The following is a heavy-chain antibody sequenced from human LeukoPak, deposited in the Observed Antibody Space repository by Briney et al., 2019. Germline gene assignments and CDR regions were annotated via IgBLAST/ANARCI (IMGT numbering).Heavy chain of an antibody. CDR1: GFTVSSNY. CDR2: IYSGGST. D-gene: IGHD3/OR15-3a*01. V-gene: IGHV3-66*01. Sequence: GGSLRLSCAASGFTVSSNYMNWVRQAPGKGLEWVSVIYSGGSTYYADSVKGRFTISRDNSKNTLYLQMNSLRAEDTAVYYCARYGLGAHASDIWGQGTMVTVSS. CDR3: ARYGLGAHASDI. J-gene: IGHJ3*02.